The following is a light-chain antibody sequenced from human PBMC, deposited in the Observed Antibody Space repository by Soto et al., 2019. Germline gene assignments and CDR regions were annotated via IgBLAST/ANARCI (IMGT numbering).Light chain of an antibody. Sequence: DIQMTQSPSTLSASVGDRVTITCRASQSISSWLAWYQQKPGKAPKLLIYDASSLESGVPSRFSGSGSGTEFTLTSSSLQPDDFATYYCQQYNSSWTFGQGTKVDNK. J-gene: IGKJ1*01. CDR1: QSISSW. V-gene: IGKV1-5*01. CDR3: QQYNSSWT. CDR2: DAS.